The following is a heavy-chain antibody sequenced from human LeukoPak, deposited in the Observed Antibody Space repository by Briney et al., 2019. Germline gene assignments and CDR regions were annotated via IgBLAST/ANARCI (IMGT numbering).Heavy chain of an antibody. CDR1: GFNFNTYT. J-gene: IGHJ4*02. Sequence: GGSLRLSCAASGFNFNTYTMNWVRQAPGKGLEWVSSISSDSSYIYYADAVHGRFTVSRDNAKYSLYLQMNSLRAEDTAVYYCARDEPVAGTPDWGQGTLVTVSS. V-gene: IGHV3-21*01. CDR3: ARDEPVAGTPD. CDR2: ISSDSSYI. D-gene: IGHD6-19*01.